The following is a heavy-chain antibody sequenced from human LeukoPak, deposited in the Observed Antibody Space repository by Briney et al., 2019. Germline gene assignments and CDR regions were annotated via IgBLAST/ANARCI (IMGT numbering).Heavy chain of an antibody. D-gene: IGHD6-19*01. CDR3: VRDPRGGRVDIAVAGTWWY. CDR2: IKHDGSEK. CDR1: GFTFSSYW. J-gene: IGHJ4*02. Sequence: PGGSLRLSCAASGFTFSSYWMSWLRQAPGKGLEWVANIKHDGSEKYYVDSVKGRFTISRDNAKNSLYLQMNSLRAEDTAVYYCVRDPRGGRVDIAVAGTWWYWGQGTLVTVSS. V-gene: IGHV3-7*01.